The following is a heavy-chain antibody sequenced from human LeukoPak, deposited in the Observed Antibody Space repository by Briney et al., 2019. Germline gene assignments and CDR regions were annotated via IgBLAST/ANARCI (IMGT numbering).Heavy chain of an antibody. D-gene: IGHD3-10*01. CDR2: ISGSGGST. V-gene: IGHV3-23*01. Sequence: GGSLRLSCEASGFPFDKYFMHWVRQAPGKGLEWVSAISGSGGSTYYADSVKGRFTISRDNSKNTLYLQMNSLRAEDTAVYYCAKSRDQLLWFGELFDYWGQGTLVTVSS. J-gene: IGHJ4*02. CDR1: GFPFDKYF. CDR3: AKSRDQLLWFGELFDY.